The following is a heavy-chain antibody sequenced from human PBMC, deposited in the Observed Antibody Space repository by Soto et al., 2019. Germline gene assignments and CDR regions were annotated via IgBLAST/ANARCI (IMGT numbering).Heavy chain of an antibody. J-gene: IGHJ3*02. Sequence: GGSLRLSCTATVFTFSSDAVNWVRQTPGKWLEWVSGISASGDITXXADSVKGRXTISRYNSKNTXFLQLXSLRAEDQAXYYCARQGYDFWDGFDIWGQGTMVTVS. CDR2: ISASGDIT. V-gene: IGHV3-23*01. D-gene: IGHD3-3*01. CDR1: VFTFSSDA. CDR3: ARQGYDFWDGFDI.